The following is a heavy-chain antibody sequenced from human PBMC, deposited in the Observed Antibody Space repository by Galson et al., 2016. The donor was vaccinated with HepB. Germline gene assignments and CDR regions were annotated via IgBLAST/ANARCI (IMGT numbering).Heavy chain of an antibody. CDR1: GFTFRDYY. V-gene: IGHV3-11*01. CDR2: ITTGGNTK. CDR3: AREGRQLAGAGLDS. Sequence: SLRLSCAASGFTFRDYYMSWIRQAPGKGLEWVSYITTGGNTKYYADSVKGRFTISRDNAKNSLYLQMNSLRAEDTAVYYCAREGRQLAGAGLDSWGQGTLVTVSS. J-gene: IGHJ4*02. D-gene: IGHD6-13*01.